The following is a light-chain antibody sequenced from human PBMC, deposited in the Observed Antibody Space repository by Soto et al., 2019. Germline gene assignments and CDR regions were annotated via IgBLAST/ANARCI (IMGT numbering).Light chain of an antibody. V-gene: IGLV1-40*01. CDR2: DKT. CDR1: SSDIGRGNF. Sequence: QSVLTQPPSVSGAPGQTVTISCTGASSDIGRGNFVHWYQQPPDKAPKLLIYDKTQRPSGVPDRFSASESGTPASLTVTGLPAEDEADYYCSSYAPSPSAVVFGGATKVTVL. J-gene: IGLJ2*01. CDR3: SSYAPSPSAVV.